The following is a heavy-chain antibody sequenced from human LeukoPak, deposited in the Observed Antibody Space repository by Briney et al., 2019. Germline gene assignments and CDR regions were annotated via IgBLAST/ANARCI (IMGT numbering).Heavy chain of an antibody. D-gene: IGHD6-19*01. J-gene: IGHJ5*02. CDR3: ARGSSGWPYNWFDP. V-gene: IGHV3-11*01. CDR1: GFTFSDYY. CDR2: ISSSGSTI. Sequence: PGGSLRLSCAASGFTFSDYYMCWIRQAPGKGLEWVSYISSSGSTIYYADSVKGRFTISRDNAKNSLYLQMNSLRAEDTAVYYCARGSSGWPYNWFDPWGQGTLVTVSS.